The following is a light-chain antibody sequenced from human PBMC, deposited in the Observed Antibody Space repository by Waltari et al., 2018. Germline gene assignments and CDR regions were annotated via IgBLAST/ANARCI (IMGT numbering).Light chain of an antibody. CDR1: QSVLYTSNNKNY. V-gene: IGKV4-1*01. J-gene: IGKJ4*01. CDR3: QEYYSPQLT. Sequence: DIVMTQSPASLAVSLGERATINCNSSQSVLYTSNNKNYLAWYQQRPGQPPKLLIRWASTRESGVPDRFSGSGSGTDFTLTITSLQAEDVAVYYCQEYYSPQLTFGGGTKVEIK. CDR2: WAS.